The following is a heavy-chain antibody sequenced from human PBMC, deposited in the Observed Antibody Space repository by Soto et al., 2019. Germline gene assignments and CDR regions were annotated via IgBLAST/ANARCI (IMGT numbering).Heavy chain of an antibody. Sequence: PGESLKISCKASGYSFTSQWIGWVRQMPGKGLEWMGIIYPGDSDTRYSPSFQGQVTISADKSISTAYLQMNSLRAEDTAVYYCARVPPKFDWFDPWGQGTLVTVSS. CDR1: GYSFTSQW. CDR3: ARVPPKFDWFDP. V-gene: IGHV5-51*01. CDR2: IYPGDSDT. D-gene: IGHD3-16*01. J-gene: IGHJ5*02.